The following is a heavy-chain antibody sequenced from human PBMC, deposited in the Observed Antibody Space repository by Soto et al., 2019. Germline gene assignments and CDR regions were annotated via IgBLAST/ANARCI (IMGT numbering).Heavy chain of an antibody. D-gene: IGHD6-19*01. CDR3: ANCISYSSGWYYFDY. CDR2: ISGSGGST. V-gene: IGHV3-23*01. J-gene: IGHJ4*02. CDR1: GFTFSSYA. Sequence: PGGSGRLSCAASGFTFSSYAMSWVRQAPGKGLEWVSAISGSGGSTYYADSVKGRFTISRDNSKNTLYLQMNSLRAEDTAVYYCANCISYSSGWYYFDYWGQGTLVTVSS.